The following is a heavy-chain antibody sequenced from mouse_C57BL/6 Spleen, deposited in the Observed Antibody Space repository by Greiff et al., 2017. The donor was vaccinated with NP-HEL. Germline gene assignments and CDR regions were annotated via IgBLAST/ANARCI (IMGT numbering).Heavy chain of an antibody. D-gene: IGHD1-1*01. CDR2: IYPGSGNT. J-gene: IGHJ1*03. Sequence: QVQLQQSGPELVKPGASVKISCKASGYTFTDYYINWVKQRPGQGLEWIGWIYPGSGNTKYNEKFKGKATLTVDTSSSTAYMQLSSLTSEDSAVYFCARAPHYYGSSHWYFDVWGTGTTVTVSS. CDR3: ARAPHYYGSSHWYFDV. V-gene: IGHV1-84*01. CDR1: GYTFTDYY.